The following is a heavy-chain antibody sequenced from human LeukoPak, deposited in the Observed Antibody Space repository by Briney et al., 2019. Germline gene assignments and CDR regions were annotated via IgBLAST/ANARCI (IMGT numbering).Heavy chain of an antibody. Sequence: GGSLRLSCAASGFTFSSYAMSWVRQAPGKGLEWVSAIVGSGGSTKYADSVKGRFTISRDNSKNTLYLQMNSLRAEDTAVYYCARDPDYYGSALTVYGMDVWGQGTTVTVSS. J-gene: IGHJ6*02. D-gene: IGHD3-10*01. CDR1: GFTFSSYA. V-gene: IGHV3-23*01. CDR3: ARDPDYYGSALTVYGMDV. CDR2: IVGSGGST.